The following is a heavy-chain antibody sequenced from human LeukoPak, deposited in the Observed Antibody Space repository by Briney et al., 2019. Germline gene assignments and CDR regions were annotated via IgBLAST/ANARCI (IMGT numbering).Heavy chain of an antibody. CDR1: GGSISSGGYY. J-gene: IGHJ1*01. Sequence: SETRSLTCTVSGGSISSGGYYWSWIRQHPGKGLEWIGYIYYSGSTYYNPSLKSRVTISVDTSKNQFSLKLSSVTAADTAVYYCASTYYDILTGYSPFQHWGQGTLVTVSS. D-gene: IGHD3-9*01. V-gene: IGHV4-31*03. CDR3: ASTYYDILTGYSPFQH. CDR2: IYYSGST.